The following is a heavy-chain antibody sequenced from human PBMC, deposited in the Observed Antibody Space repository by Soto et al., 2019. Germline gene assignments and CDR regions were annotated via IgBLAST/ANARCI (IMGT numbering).Heavy chain of an antibody. Sequence: QLQLQESGPGLVKPSETLSLTCTVSGGSISSSNYYWGWIRQPPGKGLEWIGSIYYSGSTYYNPSRQSLVTISVHTPKNPFSLKLGSVTAADTAVYYCSSLVYDSSGYRPGWGQGTLVTVSS. V-gene: IGHV4-39*01. CDR3: SSLVYDSSGYRPG. D-gene: IGHD3-22*01. CDR2: IYYSGST. J-gene: IGHJ4*02. CDR1: GGSISSSNYY.